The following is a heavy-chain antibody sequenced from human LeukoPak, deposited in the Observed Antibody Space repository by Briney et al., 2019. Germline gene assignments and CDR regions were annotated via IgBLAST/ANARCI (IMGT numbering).Heavy chain of an antibody. CDR3: ARRRYYDGSGYLE. Sequence: PSETLSLTCSVSGDSVSRSDSYWDWIRQPPGKGLEWIGTIYYSGRTYYSPPLKSRVTMSVDPSNNQFSLNLRSVTAADTALYYCARRRYYDGSGYLEWGQGTLLSVSS. CDR1: GDSVSRSDSY. D-gene: IGHD3-22*01. V-gene: IGHV4-39*01. CDR2: IYYSGRT. J-gene: IGHJ1*01.